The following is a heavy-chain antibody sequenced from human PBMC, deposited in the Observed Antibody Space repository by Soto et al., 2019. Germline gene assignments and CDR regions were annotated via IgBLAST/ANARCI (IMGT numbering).Heavy chain of an antibody. CDR2: ISYSGST. V-gene: IGHV4-59*01. CDR1: GGSISSYY. D-gene: IGHD5-12*01. J-gene: IGHJ4*02. Sequence: PSETLSLTCTVSGGSISSYYWSWIRQPPGKGLEWIGYISYSGSTNYNPSLKSRVTISVDTSKNQFSLKLSSVTAADTAVYYCARSRWLQFWGQGTLVTV. CDR3: ARSRWLQF.